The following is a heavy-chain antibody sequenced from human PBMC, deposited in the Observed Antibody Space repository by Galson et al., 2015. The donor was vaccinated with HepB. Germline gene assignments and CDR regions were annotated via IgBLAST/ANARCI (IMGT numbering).Heavy chain of an antibody. CDR2: IYYSGST. V-gene: IGHV4-59*08. J-gene: IGHJ6*02. Sequence: LSLTCTVSGGSISSYYWSWIRQPPGKGLEWIGYIYYSGSTNYNPSLKSRVTISVDTSKNQFSLKLSSVTAADTAVYYCARRVMYSSSSGEYYYYGMDVWGQGTTVTVSS. CDR1: GGSISSYY. D-gene: IGHD6-6*01. CDR3: ARRVMYSSSSGEYYYYGMDV.